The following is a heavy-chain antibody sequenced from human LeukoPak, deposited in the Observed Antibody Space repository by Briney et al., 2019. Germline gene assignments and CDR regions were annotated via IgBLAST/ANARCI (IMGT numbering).Heavy chain of an antibody. V-gene: IGHV3-74*01. D-gene: IGHD2-15*01. J-gene: IGHJ4*02. CDR2: ISTDGYTT. Sequence: GGPLRLSCAASGLAFSAYKLHRIRPAPRKRLVWVSRISTDGYTTDYADFVQGRFTASRDNTKNTWSLEMNSLRAEDTAVYYCVVGGSPGYWGQGTLVTVSS. CDR3: VVGGSPGY. CDR1: GLAFSAYK.